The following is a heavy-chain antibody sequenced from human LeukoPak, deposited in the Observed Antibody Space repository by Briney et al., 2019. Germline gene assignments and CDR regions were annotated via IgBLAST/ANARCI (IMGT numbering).Heavy chain of an antibody. V-gene: IGHV3-15*01. D-gene: IGHD2/OR15-2a*01. Sequence: GGSLRLSCAASGFSFMNAWMIWVRQAPGKGLEWVGRIKSNADGGTPDYAAPARGRFTISRDDSENTLYLQMNSLKTEDTAVYYCTTFYHEYSPYWGRGTLVTVSS. CDR3: TTFYHEYSPY. CDR1: GFSFMNAW. J-gene: IGHJ4*02. CDR2: IKSNADGGTP.